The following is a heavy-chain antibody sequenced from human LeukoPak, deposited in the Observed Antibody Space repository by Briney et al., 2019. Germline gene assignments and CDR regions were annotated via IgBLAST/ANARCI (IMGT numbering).Heavy chain of an antibody. CDR1: GGSISAYY. J-gene: IGHJ4*01. V-gene: IGHV4-4*09. CDR3: AGDFNSGSYRFDF. CDR2: IYPSGST. D-gene: IGHD3-10*01. Sequence: SETLSLTCSVSGGSISAYYWSWIRQPPGKGLKWIGYIYPSGSTTYDPSLKSRLTMSLDTSKNQFSLKLTSVTAADTAMYFCAGDFNSGSYRFDFWGHGTLVTVSS.